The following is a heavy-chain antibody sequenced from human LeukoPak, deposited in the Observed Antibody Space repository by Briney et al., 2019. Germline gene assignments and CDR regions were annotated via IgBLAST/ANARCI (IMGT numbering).Heavy chain of an antibody. Sequence: SETLSLTCTVSGGSISSYYWSWIRQPPGKGLEWIGYIYYSGSTNYNPSLKSRVTISVDTSKNQFSLKLSSVTAADTAVYYCARSPQVQNWFDPWGQGTLVTVSS. V-gene: IGHV4-59*01. J-gene: IGHJ5*02. CDR1: GGSISSYY. CDR2: IYYSGST. CDR3: ARSPQVQNWFDP. D-gene: IGHD1-14*01.